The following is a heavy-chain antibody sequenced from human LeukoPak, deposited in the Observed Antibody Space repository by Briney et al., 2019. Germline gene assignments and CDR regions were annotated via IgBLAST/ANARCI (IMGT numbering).Heavy chain of an antibody. CDR2: ISAYNGNT. CDR1: GYTFTSYG. D-gene: IGHD2-15*01. Sequence: ASVKVSCKASGYTFTSYGISWVRQAPGQGLEWMEWISAYNGNTNYAQKLQGRVTMTTDTSTSTAYMELRSLRSDDTAVYYCARGSTRMVVAASLLYYYYMDVWGKGTTVTVSS. V-gene: IGHV1-18*01. CDR3: ARGSTRMVVAASLLYYYYMDV. J-gene: IGHJ6*03.